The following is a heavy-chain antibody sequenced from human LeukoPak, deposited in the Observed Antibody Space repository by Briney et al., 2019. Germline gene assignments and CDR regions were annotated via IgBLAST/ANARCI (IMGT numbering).Heavy chain of an antibody. V-gene: IGHV3-74*01. J-gene: IGHJ3*01. CDR1: GFTFSSYW. D-gene: IGHD4-17*01. CDR2: INPDGSYT. CDR3: GRGDGA. Sequence: GGSLRLSCAAAGFTFSSYWMHWVRQAPGKGLMWVSRINPDGSYTTYADSVKGRFTISRDNAKNTLYLQMNSLRAEDTAVYYCGRGDGAGGQGTMVTVS.